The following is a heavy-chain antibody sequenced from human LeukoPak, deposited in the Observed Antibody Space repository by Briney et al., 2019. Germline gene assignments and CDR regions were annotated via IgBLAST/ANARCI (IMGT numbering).Heavy chain of an antibody. CDR2: IIPIFGTA. V-gene: IGHV1-69*13. CDR3: ARVSAARGYYYYYMDV. D-gene: IGHD6-13*01. J-gene: IGHJ6*03. CDR1: GYTFTSYD. Sequence: ASVKVSCKASGYTFTSYDINWVRQAPGQGLEWMGGIIPIFGTANYAQKFQGRVTITADESTSTAYMELSSLRSEDAAVYYCARVSAARGYYYYYMDVWGKGTTVTVSS.